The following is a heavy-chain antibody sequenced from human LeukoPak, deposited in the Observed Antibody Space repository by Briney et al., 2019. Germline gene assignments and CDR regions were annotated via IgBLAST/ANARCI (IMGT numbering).Heavy chain of an antibody. J-gene: IGHJ3*02. CDR2: ISWNSGSI. CDR1: GFTFDDYA. D-gene: IGHD5-12*01. CDR3: AKDIYRGYSGYDDAFDI. Sequence: GGSLRLSCAASGFTFDDYAMHWVRQAPGRGLEWVSGISWNSGSIGYADSVKGRFTISRDNAKNSLYLQMNSLRAEDTALYYCAKDIYRGYSGYDDAFDIWGQGTMVTVSS. V-gene: IGHV3-9*01.